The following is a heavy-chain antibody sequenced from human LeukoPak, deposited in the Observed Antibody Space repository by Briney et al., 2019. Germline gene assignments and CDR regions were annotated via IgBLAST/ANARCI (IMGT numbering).Heavy chain of an antibody. CDR1: GDSVSSNSVA. CDR3: ARWDHGTAYFDS. CDR2: TSYRSKWYN. D-gene: IGHD1-26*01. Sequence: SQTLSLTCAISGDSVSSNSVAWNWIRQSPSRGLEWLGRTSYRSKWYNNYAVSVKSRITINPDTSRNQLSLQLKSVTPEDTAVYYCARWDHGTAYFDSWGQGTLVTVSS. V-gene: IGHV6-1*01. J-gene: IGHJ4*02.